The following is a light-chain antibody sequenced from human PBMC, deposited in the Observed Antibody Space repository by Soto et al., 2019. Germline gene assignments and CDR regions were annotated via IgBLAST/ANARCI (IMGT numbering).Light chain of an antibody. CDR2: DVS. CDR1: SSDVGGYNY. CDR3: SSYTSSSIPYV. Sequence: QSALTQPASVSGSPGQSITISCTGTSSDVGGYNYVSWYQQHPGKAPKLMIYDVSNRPSGVSNRFSGSKSGNTASLTISGLQAEDEAYYYCSSYTSSSIPYVFGTGTKVTVL. J-gene: IGLJ1*01. V-gene: IGLV2-14*01.